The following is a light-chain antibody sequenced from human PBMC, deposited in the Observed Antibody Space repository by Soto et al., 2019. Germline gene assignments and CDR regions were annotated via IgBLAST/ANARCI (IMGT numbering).Light chain of an antibody. V-gene: IGKV1-5*03. J-gene: IGKJ1*01. Sequence: DIQMTRSPSSLSASVGDRVTITCRANQSIYTWLAWYQHKPGKAPKLLIYKASTLKSGVPSRFSGGGSGTEFTLTISSLQPDDFATYYCQHYNSYSEAFGQGTKV. CDR3: QHYNSYSEA. CDR1: QSIYTW. CDR2: KAS.